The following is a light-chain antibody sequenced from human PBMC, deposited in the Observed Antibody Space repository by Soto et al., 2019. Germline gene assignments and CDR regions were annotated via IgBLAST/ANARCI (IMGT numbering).Light chain of an antibody. CDR2: QTS. CDR1: QSIRGW. CDR3: QQYNSYPWT. J-gene: IGKJ1*01. Sequence: DIQMTQSPSTQSVSVGDRVTITCRASQSIRGWLAWYQRKPGEAPKLLMYQTSRLHSGVPSRFSGSDSGTEFNLTISSLQPDDFATYYCQQYNSYPWTFGLGTKVEIK. V-gene: IGKV1-5*03.